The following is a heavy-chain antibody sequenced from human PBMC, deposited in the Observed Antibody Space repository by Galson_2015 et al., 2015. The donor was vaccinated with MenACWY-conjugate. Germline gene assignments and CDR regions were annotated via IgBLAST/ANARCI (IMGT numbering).Heavy chain of an antibody. CDR2: IHYSGRN. V-gene: IGHV4-31*03. CDR3: ARDGYCGGDCFSTDRAYYYYMDV. J-gene: IGHJ6*03. Sequence: TLSLTCSVSGASLSSGGYYWSWIRQHPGKGLEWIGHIHYSGRNYCNPSLQSRISMSVDTSKNQFSLTLTSLTAADTAVYYCARDGYCGGDCFSTDRAYYYYMDVWGRGTTVTVYS. CDR1: GASLSSGGYY. D-gene: IGHD2-21*01.